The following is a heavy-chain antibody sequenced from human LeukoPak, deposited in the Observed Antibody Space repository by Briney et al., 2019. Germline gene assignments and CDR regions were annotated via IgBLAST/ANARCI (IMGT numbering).Heavy chain of an antibody. CDR3: ARGRGGATPH. CDR1: GGSFSGYY. Sequence: SETLSLTCAVYGGSFSGYYWSWIRQPPGKGLEWIGEINHSGSTNYNPSLTSRVTISVDTSKNQFSLKLSSVTAADTAVSYCARGRGGATPHWGQGTLVTVSS. D-gene: IGHD1-26*01. J-gene: IGHJ4*02. CDR2: INHSGST. V-gene: IGHV4-34*01.